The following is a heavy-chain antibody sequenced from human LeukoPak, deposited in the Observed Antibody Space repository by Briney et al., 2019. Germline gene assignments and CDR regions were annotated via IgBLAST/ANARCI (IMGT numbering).Heavy chain of an antibody. V-gene: IGHV3-33*06. CDR2: IWYDGSNK. CDR1: GFTFSSYG. J-gene: IGHJ4*02. Sequence: GALRLSCAASGFTFSSYGMHWVRQAPGKGLEWVAVIWYDGSNKYYADSVKGRFTISRDNSKNTLYLQMNSLRAEDTAVYYCAKDSGELPHYYFDSWGQGTLVTVSS. CDR3: AKDSGELPHYYFDS. D-gene: IGHD1-26*01.